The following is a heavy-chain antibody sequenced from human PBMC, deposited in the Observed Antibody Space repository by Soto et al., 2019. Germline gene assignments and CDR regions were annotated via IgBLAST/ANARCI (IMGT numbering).Heavy chain of an antibody. CDR2: IYYSGST. J-gene: IGHJ5*02. D-gene: IGHD3-3*01. V-gene: IGHV4-59*01. CDR3: ARSPYYDFWSGKDWFDP. CDR1: GGSISSYY. Sequence: SETLSLTCTVSGGSISSYYWSWIRQPPGKGLEWIGYIYYSGSTNYNPSLKSRVTISVDTSKNQFSLKLSSVTAADTAVYYCARSPYYDFWSGKDWFDPWGQGTLVTVSS.